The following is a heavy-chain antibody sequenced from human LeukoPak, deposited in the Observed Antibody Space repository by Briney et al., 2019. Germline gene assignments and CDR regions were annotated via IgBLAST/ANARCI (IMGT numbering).Heavy chain of an antibody. J-gene: IGHJ4*02. CDR1: GGSISSHY. D-gene: IGHD5-18*01. Sequence: SETLSLTCTVSGGSISSHYWSRIRQPPGMGLEWIGYVRDTGTTKYNPSLNSRVTLSADTSKNQSSLRLSSVTAADTAVYYCATIKRGSIYGYFDFWGQGILVTVSS. CDR2: VRDTGTT. CDR3: ATIKRGSIYGYFDF. V-gene: IGHV4-59*11.